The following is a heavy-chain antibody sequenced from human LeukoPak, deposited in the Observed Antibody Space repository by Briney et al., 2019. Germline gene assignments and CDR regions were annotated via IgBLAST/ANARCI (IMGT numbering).Heavy chain of an antibody. CDR3: VKDSSFWTFDY. CDR2: AKNKADSYTI. CDR1: GFTFSDHY. D-gene: IGHD6-6*01. J-gene: IGHJ4*02. Sequence: GGSLRLSCAASGFTFSDHYMDWVRQTPGKGLEWVGRAKNKADSYTIEYAASVRGRFTISRDDSKNSLYLQMNSLKTEDTAVYYCVKDSSFWTFDYWGQGTLVTVSS. V-gene: IGHV3-72*01.